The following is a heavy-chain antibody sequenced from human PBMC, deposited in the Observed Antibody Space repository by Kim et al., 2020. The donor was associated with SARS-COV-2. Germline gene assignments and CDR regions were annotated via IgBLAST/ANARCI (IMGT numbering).Heavy chain of an antibody. CDR2: T. D-gene: IGHD3-10*01. Sequence: TNYSPSLKSRVTISLDTPKNRFSLNLSSVTAADTAVYYCAKLRVTPRAFDYWGQGTLITVSS. CDR3: AKLRVTPRAFDY. J-gene: IGHJ4*02. V-gene: IGHV4-61*07.